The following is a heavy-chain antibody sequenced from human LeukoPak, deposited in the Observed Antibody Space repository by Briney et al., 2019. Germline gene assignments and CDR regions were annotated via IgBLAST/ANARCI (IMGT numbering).Heavy chain of an antibody. Sequence: SETLSLTCTVSGGSISIYYWSWIRQPAGKGREGIGRIYTTGSTNFNPSLKRRVTMSLDTSKNQFSLKLSSVTAADTAMYYCARDRVTVTDDAFDIWGQGTMVTVSS. CDR3: ARDRVTVTDDAFDI. J-gene: IGHJ3*02. CDR2: IYTTGST. CDR1: GGSISIYY. V-gene: IGHV4-4*07. D-gene: IGHD4-17*01.